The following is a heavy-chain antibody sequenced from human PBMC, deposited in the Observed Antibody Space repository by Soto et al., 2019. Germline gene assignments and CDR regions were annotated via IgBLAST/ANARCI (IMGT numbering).Heavy chain of an antibody. CDR1: GFTFSSYA. CDR2: ISGSGGST. V-gene: IGHV3-23*01. J-gene: IGHJ6*02. Sequence: GGSLRLSCAASGFTFSSYAMSWVRQAPGKGLEWVSAISGSGGSTYYADSVKGRFTISRDNSKNTLYLQMNSLRAEDTAVYYCANIPLTVWAGANYYYGMDVWGQGTTVTVSS. D-gene: IGHD6-19*01. CDR3: ANIPLTVWAGANYYYGMDV.